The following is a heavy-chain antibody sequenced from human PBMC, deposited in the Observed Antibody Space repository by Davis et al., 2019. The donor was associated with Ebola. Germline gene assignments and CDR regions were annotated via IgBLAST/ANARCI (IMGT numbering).Heavy chain of an antibody. CDR3: AREDIVVVVAATDYYYYGMDV. D-gene: IGHD2-15*01. V-gene: IGHV1-46*01. CDR2: INPSGGST. CDR1: GYTFTNYY. Sequence: ASVKVSCKASGYTFTNYYMHWVRQAPGQGLEWMGIINPSGGSTSYAQKFQGRVTMTRDTSTSTVYMERSSLRSEDTAVYYCAREDIVVVVAATDYYYYGMDVWGKGTTVTVSS. J-gene: IGHJ6*04.